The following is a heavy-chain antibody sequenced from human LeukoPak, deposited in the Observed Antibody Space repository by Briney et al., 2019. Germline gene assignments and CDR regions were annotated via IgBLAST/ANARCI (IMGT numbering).Heavy chain of an antibody. CDR2: TYSNGGT. CDR3: ARGDQGGFDY. J-gene: IGHJ4*02. Sequence: PGGSLRLSCADSGFTVSNNYLSWVRQAPGKGLEWVSVTYSNGGTFYADSVQGRFTISRDNSKNTVYLQMNSLTAEDTAVYYCARGDQGGFDYWGQGTLVTVSS. CDR1: GFTVSNNY. D-gene: IGHD3-16*01. V-gene: IGHV3-66*01.